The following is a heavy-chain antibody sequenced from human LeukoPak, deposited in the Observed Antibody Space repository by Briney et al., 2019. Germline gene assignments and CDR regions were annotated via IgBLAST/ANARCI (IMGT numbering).Heavy chain of an antibody. CDR3: ATFPSGSWSAY. D-gene: IGHD1-26*01. V-gene: IGHV3-73*01. CDR2: IRSKADSYAT. Sequence: KVSCKASGYTFTGYYMHWVRQASGKGLEWVGHIRSKADSYATVYAASVKGRFTITRDDSENTAYLQMNSLKTEDTAVYYCATFPSGSWSAYWGQGTLVTVSS. CDR1: GYTFTGYY. J-gene: IGHJ4*02.